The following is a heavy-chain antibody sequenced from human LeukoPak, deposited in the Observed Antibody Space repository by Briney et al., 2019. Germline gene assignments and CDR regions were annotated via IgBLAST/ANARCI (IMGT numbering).Heavy chain of an antibody. CDR1: GFTFSSYW. CDR2: IKQDGSEK. D-gene: IGHD2-21*01. CDR3: ARVVFSSRVPDY. V-gene: IGHV3-7*01. J-gene: IGHJ4*02. Sequence: GGSLRLSCAASGFTFSSYWMSWVRQAPGKGLEWVANIKQDGSEKYYVDSVKGRFTISKDNANNSLYLQMNSLRAEDTAVYYCARVVFSSRVPDYWGQGTLVTVSS.